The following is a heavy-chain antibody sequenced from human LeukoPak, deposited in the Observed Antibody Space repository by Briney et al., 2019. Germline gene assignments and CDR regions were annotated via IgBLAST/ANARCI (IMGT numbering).Heavy chain of an antibody. D-gene: IGHD6-25*01. CDR1: GFTFSSYS. J-gene: IGHJ3*02. Sequence: GGSLRLSCAASGFTFSSYSMNWVRQAPGKGLEWVSSISSSSSYIYYADSVKGRFTISRDNAKNSLYLQMNNLRAEDTAVYYCARASKDSQRLTYDAFDIWGQGTMVTVSS. CDR2: ISSSSSYI. V-gene: IGHV3-21*01. CDR3: ARASKDSQRLTYDAFDI.